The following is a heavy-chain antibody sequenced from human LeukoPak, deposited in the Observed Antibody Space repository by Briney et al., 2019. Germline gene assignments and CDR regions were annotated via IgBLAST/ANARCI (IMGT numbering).Heavy chain of an antibody. J-gene: IGHJ5*02. CDR1: GGSISSYY. CDR3: AREYNGGAPNWFDP. Sequence: SETLSLTCTVSGGSISSYYWSWIRQPPGKGLEWIGYIYYSGSTNYNPSLKSRVTISVHTSKNQFSLKLSSVTAADTAVYYCAREYNGGAPNWFDPWGQGTLVTVSS. D-gene: IGHD3-16*01. CDR2: IYYSGST. V-gene: IGHV4-59*01.